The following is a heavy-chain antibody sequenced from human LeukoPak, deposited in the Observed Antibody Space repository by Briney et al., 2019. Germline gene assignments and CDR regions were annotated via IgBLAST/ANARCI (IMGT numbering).Heavy chain of an antibody. CDR1: GGSISSYY. CDR2: IYTSGST. Sequence: SETLSLTGTVSGGSISSYYWSWIRQPAGKGLEWIGLIYTSGSTNYNPSLKSRVTMSVDTSKNQFSLKLRSVTAADTAVYYCARDMAAAPYNWFDPWGQGTLVTVSS. CDR3: ARDMAAAPYNWFDP. J-gene: IGHJ5*02. V-gene: IGHV4-4*07. D-gene: IGHD6-13*01.